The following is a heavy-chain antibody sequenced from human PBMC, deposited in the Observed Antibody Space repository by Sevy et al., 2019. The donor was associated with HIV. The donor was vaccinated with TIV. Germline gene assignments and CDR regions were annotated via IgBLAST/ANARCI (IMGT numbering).Heavy chain of an antibody. D-gene: IGHD3-3*01. CDR3: AKDRVTVFGVVVTFDS. CDR1: GFTFDSYA. J-gene: IGHJ4*02. V-gene: IGHV3-23*01. CDR2: ISGSGYAT. Sequence: GGSLRLSCAASGFTFDSYAMHWVRQVAGKGLEWVSTISGSGYATYYADSVKGRFIISRDTSRNTLYLQMNGLRVEDSAVYFCAKDRVTVFGVVVTFDSWGQGPLVTVSS.